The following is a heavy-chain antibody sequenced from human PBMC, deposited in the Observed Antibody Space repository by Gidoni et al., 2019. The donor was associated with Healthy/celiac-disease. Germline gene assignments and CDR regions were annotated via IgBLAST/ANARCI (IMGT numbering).Heavy chain of an antibody. J-gene: IGHJ6*03. D-gene: IGHD3-22*01. CDR2: IYYSGST. CDR3: ARHGDSSGGPYYYYYMDV. Sequence: QLQLQESGPGLVKPSETLSLTCTVSGGSISSSSYYWGWIRQPPGKGLEWIGSIYYSGSTYYNPSLKSRVTISVDTSKNQFSLKLSSVTAADTAVYYCARHGDSSGGPYYYYYMDVWGKGTTVTVSS. CDR1: GGSISSSSYY. V-gene: IGHV4-39*01.